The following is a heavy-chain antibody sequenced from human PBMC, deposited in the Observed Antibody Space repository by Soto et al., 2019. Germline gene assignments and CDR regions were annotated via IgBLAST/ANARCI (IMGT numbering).Heavy chain of an antibody. D-gene: IGHD6-19*01. CDR1: GGSISSYY. CDR2: IYTSGST. J-gene: IGHJ4*02. Sequence: PSETLSLTCTVSGGSISSYYWSWIRQPAGKGLEWIGRIYTSGSTNFNPSLKSRVTMSVDTSKNQFSLKLSSVTAADTAVYYCARDLSSPIAVAGTPLFDYWGQGTRVTVSS. V-gene: IGHV4-4*07. CDR3: ARDLSSPIAVAGTPLFDY.